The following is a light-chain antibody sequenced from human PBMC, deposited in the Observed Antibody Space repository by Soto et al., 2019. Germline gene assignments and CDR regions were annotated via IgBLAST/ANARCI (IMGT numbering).Light chain of an antibody. CDR2: SAS. Sequence: EIVMTQSPATLSVSPGERATLSCRASQSVSTYLAWYQQKPGQAPRLLIYSASTRATGIPARFSGGGSGTEFTLTISILQSEDYAVYICQQYNDWPPRWTFGQGTQVEIK. V-gene: IGKV3-15*01. CDR1: QSVSTY. CDR3: QQYNDWPPRWT. J-gene: IGKJ1*01.